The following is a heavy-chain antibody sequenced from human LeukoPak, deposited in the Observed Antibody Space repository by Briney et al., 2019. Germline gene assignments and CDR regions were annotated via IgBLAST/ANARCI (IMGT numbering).Heavy chain of an antibody. CDR2: IYRSGST. V-gene: IGHV4-59*01. J-gene: IGHJ4*02. CDR1: GGSISDYN. CDR3: ARGGYHWDY. D-gene: IGHD6-25*01. Sequence: SETLSLTCTVSGGSISDYNWSLIRQPPGRGLEWIGYIYRSGSTNYNPSLKSRVTISVDTSKNQFSLRLSSVTAADTAVYYCARGGYHWDYWGQGTLVTVSS.